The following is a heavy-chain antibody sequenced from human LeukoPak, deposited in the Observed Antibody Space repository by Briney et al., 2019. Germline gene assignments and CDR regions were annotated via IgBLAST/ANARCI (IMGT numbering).Heavy chain of an antibody. V-gene: IGHV4-39*07. Sequence: SETLSLTCTVSGGSISSSSYYWGWSRQPPGKGLEWIGSIYYSGSTYYNPSLKSRVTISVDTSKNQFSLKLSSVTAADTAVYYCARATGPSSGYYYYMDVWGKGTTVTVSS. D-gene: IGHD4-17*01. J-gene: IGHJ6*03. CDR1: GGSISSSSYY. CDR2: IYYSGST. CDR3: ARATGPSSGYYYYMDV.